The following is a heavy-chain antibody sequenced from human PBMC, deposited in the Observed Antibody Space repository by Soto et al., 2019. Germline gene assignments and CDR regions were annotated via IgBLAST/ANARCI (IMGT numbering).Heavy chain of an antibody. CDR2: IYYSGST. CDR1: GGSVSSGTDY. J-gene: IGHJ4*02. D-gene: IGHD3-16*01. CDR3: ATSRGDLYFDD. Sequence: SETLSLTCSVSGGSVSSGTDYWGWTRQSPGKGLEWIANIYYSGSTYYNPSLKSRVTISVDTSRNQFSLKLSSVTAADTAVYYGATSRGDLYFDDWGQGALVTVAS. V-gene: IGHV4-39*01.